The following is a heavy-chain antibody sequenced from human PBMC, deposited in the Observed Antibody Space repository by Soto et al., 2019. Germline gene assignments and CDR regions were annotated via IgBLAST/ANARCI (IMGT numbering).Heavy chain of an antibody. CDR3: AKAFPNYDFWSGPKANLYYYYYGMDV. D-gene: IGHD3-3*01. V-gene: IGHV3-30*18. CDR1: GFTFSSYG. Sequence: QVQLVESGGGVVQPGRSLRLSCAASGFTFSSYGMHWVRQAPGKGLEWVAVISYDGSNKYYADYVKGRFTISRDNSKNTLYLQVNSLRAEDTAVYYCAKAFPNYDFWSGPKANLYYYYYGMDVWGQGTTVTVSS. J-gene: IGHJ6*02. CDR2: ISYDGSNK.